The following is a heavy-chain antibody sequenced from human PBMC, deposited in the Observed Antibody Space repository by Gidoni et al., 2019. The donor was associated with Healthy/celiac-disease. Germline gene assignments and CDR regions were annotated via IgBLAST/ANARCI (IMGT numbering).Heavy chain of an antibody. D-gene: IGHD3-22*01. V-gene: IGHV3-33*01. CDR1: GFTFSSYG. J-gene: IGHJ4*02. CDR3: ARGPLYYYDIYHFDY. CDR2: MWYDGSNK. Sequence: QVQLVESGGGVAQPGRSLRLSCAASGFTFSSYGMHGVRQAPGKGLEWVAVMWYDGSNKYYVDSVKGRFTISRDNSKNTLYLQMNSLRAEDTAVYYCARGPLYYYDIYHFDYWGQGTLVTVSS.